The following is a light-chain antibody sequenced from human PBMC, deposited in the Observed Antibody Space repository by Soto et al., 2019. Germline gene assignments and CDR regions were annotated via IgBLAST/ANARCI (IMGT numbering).Light chain of an antibody. CDR2: AAS. Sequence: PRTLTTPVGDRVTITCRSSQIISTYLNWYQQQPGKAPKLLIYAASNLESGVPSRFIGSGAATHFNLTISSLQPEDFATYYCQQLHDYSIPFGLATRPAIK. J-gene: IGKJ5*01. V-gene: IGKV1-39*01. CDR1: QIISTY. CDR3: QQLHDYSIP.